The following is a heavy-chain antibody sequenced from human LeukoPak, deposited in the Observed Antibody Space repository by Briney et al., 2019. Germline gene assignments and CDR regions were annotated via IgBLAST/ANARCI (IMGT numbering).Heavy chain of an antibody. CDR2: ISDSGAGT. CDR3: AKHDSGYMKDFDY. D-gene: IGHD4-17*01. J-gene: IGHJ4*02. Sequence: GGSLRLSCAASGYTFSSYAITWVRQAPGKGLQWGSTISDSGAGTYYAESVKGRFTISRDNSKNTLHLQMNSLRAEDTAVYYCAKHDSGYMKDFDYWGQGTLVTVSS. CDR1: GYTFSSYA. V-gene: IGHV3-23*01.